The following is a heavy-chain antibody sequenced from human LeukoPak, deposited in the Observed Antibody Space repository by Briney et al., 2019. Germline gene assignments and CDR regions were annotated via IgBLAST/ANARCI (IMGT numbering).Heavy chain of an antibody. CDR1: GGSISSYY. J-gene: IGHJ6*03. CDR2: IYYSGST. CDR3: ARGKVGAYYYMDV. V-gene: IGHV4-59*01. Sequence: SETLSLTCTVSGGSISSYYWSWIRQPPGKRLEWIGYIYYSGSTNYNPSLKSRVTISVDTSKNQFSLKLSSVTAADTAVYYCARGKVGAYYYMDVWGKGTTVTVSS. D-gene: IGHD1-26*01.